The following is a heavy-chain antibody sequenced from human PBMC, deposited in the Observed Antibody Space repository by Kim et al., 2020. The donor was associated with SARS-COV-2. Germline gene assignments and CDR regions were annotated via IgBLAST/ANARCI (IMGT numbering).Heavy chain of an antibody. J-gene: IGHJ4*02. CDR1: GFTFSSYS. CDR2: ISSSSSYI. D-gene: IGHD3-3*01. V-gene: IGHV3-21*01. Sequence: GGSLRLSCAASGFTFSSYSMNWVRQAPGKGLEWVSSISSSSSYIYYADSVKGRFTISRDNAKNSLYLQMNSLRAEDTAVYYCASSVESIWSGYYGHYFDYWGQGTLVTVSS. CDR3: ASSVESIWSGYYGHYFDY.